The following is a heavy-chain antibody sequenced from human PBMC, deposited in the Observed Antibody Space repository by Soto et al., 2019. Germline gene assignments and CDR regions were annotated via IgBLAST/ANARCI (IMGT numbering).Heavy chain of an antibody. CDR1: GYSFTSYW. CDR3: ARAGYCSGGSCYSDYYYGLDF. D-gene: IGHD2-15*01. Sequence: GESLKISCEASGYSFTSYWIGWVRQMPGKGLEWMGIIHPGDSDTKYSPSFQGQVTISVDKSITTAYLQWSSLKASDTAMYFCARAGYCSGGSCYSDYYYGLDFWGQGTTVTVSS. J-gene: IGHJ6*02. CDR2: IHPGDSDT. V-gene: IGHV5-51*01.